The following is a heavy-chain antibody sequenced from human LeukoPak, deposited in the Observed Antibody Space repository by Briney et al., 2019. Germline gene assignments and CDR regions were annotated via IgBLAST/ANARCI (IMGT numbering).Heavy chain of an antibody. Sequence: ASVKVSFKASGYTFTGYYMHWVRQAPGQGLEWMGWINPNSGGTNYAQKFQGRVTMTRDTSISTAYMELSRLRSDDTAVYYCARDPLGVVVVAATFDYWGQGTLVTVSS. CDR3: ARDPLGVVVVAATFDY. CDR2: INPNSGGT. D-gene: IGHD2-15*01. CDR1: GYTFTGYY. J-gene: IGHJ4*02. V-gene: IGHV1-2*02.